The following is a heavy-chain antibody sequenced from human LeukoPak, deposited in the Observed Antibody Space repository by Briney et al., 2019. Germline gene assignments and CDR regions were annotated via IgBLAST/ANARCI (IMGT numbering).Heavy chain of an antibody. J-gene: IGHJ5*02. D-gene: IGHD6-13*01. V-gene: IGHV4-34*01. CDR2: INHSGST. CDR1: GGSISSYY. CDR3: ARRLNKPYSSSWYWFDP. Sequence: SETLSLTCTVSGGSISSYYWSWIRQPPGKGLEWIGEINHSGSTNYNPSLKSRVTISVDTSKKQFSLKLSSVTAADTAVYYCARRLNKPYSSSWYWFDPWGQGTRVTVSS.